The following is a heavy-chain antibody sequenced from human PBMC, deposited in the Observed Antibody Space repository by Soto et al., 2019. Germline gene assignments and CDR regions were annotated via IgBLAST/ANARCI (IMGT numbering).Heavy chain of an antibody. J-gene: IGHJ4*02. Sequence: QVQLVQSGAEVKKPGASVKVSCTASGYTFTSNDISWMRQAPGQGLEWMGWISAYNGNTNYAQKLQGRVTMTTDTSTSTAYMELRSLRSDDTAVYYCARYDYGDYHFDYWGQGTLVTVSS. D-gene: IGHD4-17*01. CDR2: ISAYNGNT. CDR1: GYTFTSND. CDR3: ARYDYGDYHFDY. V-gene: IGHV1-18*01.